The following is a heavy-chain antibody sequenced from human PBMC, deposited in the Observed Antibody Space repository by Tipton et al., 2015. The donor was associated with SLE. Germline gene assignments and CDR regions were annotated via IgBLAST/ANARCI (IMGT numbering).Heavy chain of an antibody. Sequence: TLSLTCTVSGGSISSYYWSWIRQPPGKGLEWIGYIYYSGSTNYNPSLKSRVTISVDTSKNQFSLKLSSVTAADTAVYYRARSDYYDSSGTDAFDIWGQGTMVTVSS. CDR2: IYYSGST. D-gene: IGHD3-22*01. V-gene: IGHV4-59*08. CDR1: GGSISSYY. J-gene: IGHJ3*02. CDR3: ARSDYYDSSGTDAFDI.